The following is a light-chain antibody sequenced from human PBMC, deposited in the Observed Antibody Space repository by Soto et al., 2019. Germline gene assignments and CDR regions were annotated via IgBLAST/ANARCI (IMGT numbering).Light chain of an antibody. Sequence: QSALTQPASVSGSPGQSITISCTGTSRDVGGYNYVSWHQQHPGKVPKVIITEVSNRPSGVSNRFSGSKSGNTASLTISGLQAEDEADYYCSSYISSSTFVVFGGGTKLTVL. CDR2: EVS. CDR1: SRDVGGYNY. J-gene: IGLJ2*01. CDR3: SSYISSSTFVV. V-gene: IGLV2-14*01.